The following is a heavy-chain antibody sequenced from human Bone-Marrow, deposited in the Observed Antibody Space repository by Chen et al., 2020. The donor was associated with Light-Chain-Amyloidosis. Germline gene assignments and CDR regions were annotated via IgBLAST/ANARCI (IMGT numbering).Heavy chain of an antibody. D-gene: IGHD4-4*01. J-gene: IGHJ4*02. CDR1: GFTFSSYR. CDR3: AKAGGISTVTTTPFDY. Sequence: QVQLVESGGGVVQPGRSLRLSCAASGFTFSSYRMHWVRQAPGKGLEWVAVISYDGSNKYYADSVKGRFTISRDNSKNTLYLQMNSLRAEDTAVYYCAKAGGISTVTTTPFDYWGQGTLVTVSS. V-gene: IGHV3-30*18. CDR2: ISYDGSNK.